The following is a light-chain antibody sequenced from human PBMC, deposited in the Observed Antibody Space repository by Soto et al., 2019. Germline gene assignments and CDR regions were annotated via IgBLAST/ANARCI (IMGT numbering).Light chain of an antibody. CDR3: QQYGSSPRT. CDR1: QSVSSSY. Sequence: EIVLTQSPGTLSLSPGERATLSCRASQSVSSSYLAWYQQKPGQAPRLLIYDASNRATGIPARFSGSGSGTEFTLTISSLQSEDFAVYYCQQYGSSPRTFGQGTKVDIK. V-gene: IGKV3-20*01. CDR2: DAS. J-gene: IGKJ1*01.